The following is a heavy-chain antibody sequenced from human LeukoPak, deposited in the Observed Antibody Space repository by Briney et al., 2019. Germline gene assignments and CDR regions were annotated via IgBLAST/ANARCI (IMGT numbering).Heavy chain of an antibody. CDR2: IRGSGDST. J-gene: IGHJ4*02. CDR3: ARDCSSTSCQKLGDY. V-gene: IGHV3-23*01. CDR1: GFTFTSYW. Sequence: GGSLRLSCAASGFTFTSYWMHWVRQAPGKGLVWVSSIRGSGDSTYYADSVKGRFTISRDNSKSTLFLQMNSLRVEDTAVYYCARDCSSTSCQKLGDYWGQGTLVTVSS. D-gene: IGHD2-2*01.